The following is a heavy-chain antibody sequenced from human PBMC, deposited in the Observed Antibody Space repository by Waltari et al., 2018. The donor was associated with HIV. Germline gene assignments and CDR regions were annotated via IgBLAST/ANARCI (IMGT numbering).Heavy chain of an antibody. Sequence: QVQLVQSGAEVKKPGASVKVSCKASGYTFTSYYVHWVRQAPGQGLEWMGIITPRGGSTSYARKFQGRVTMTRDTSTSTVYMELSSLRSEDTAVYYCARGSIHYYDSSGYYLDYWGQGTLVTVSS. CDR2: ITPRGGST. CDR3: ARGSIHYYDSSGYYLDY. V-gene: IGHV1-46*01. J-gene: IGHJ4*02. D-gene: IGHD3-22*01. CDR1: GYTFTSYY.